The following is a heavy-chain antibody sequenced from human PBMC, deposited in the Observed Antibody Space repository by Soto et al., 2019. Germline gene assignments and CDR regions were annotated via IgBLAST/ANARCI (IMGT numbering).Heavy chain of an antibody. J-gene: IGHJ6*03. CDR3: ARLRVVQLWESYYYYYMDV. V-gene: IGHV1-8*01. CDR2: MNPNSGNT. Sequence: ASVKVSCKASGYTFTSYDINWVRQATGQGLEWMGWMNPNSGNTGYAQKFQGRVTMTRNTSISTAYMELSSLRSEDTAVYYCARLRVVQLWESYYYYYMDVWGKGTTVIVSS. D-gene: IGHD5-18*01. CDR1: GYTFTSYD.